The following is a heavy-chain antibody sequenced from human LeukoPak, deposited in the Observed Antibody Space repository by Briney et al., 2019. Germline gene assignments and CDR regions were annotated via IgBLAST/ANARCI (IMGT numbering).Heavy chain of an antibody. CDR3: AKDPRSARHNSYGMDV. CDR2: ISYEGSNQ. CDR1: EFTFSSYC. Sequence: GGSLRLSCAASEFTFSSYCMDWVRQAPGKGLEWDAVISYEGSNQYYADSVKGRFTISRDNSKTTLSLQMNSLRAEDTAVYYCAKDPRSARHNSYGMDVWGQGTMVTVSS. J-gene: IGHJ6*02. V-gene: IGHV3-30*18.